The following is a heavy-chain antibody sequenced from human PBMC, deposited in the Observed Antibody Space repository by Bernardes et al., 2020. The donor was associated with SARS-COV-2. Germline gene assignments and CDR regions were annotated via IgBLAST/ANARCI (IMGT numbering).Heavy chain of an antibody. CDR2: ISAYNGNT. J-gene: IGHJ6*02. V-gene: IGHV1-18*04. D-gene: IGHD6-19*01. CDR3: ARDLAVAGLRDYYYYGMDV. Sequence: ASVKVSCKASGYTFTSYGISWVRQAPGQGLEWMGWISAYNGNTNYAQKLQGRVTMTTDTSTSTAYMELRSLRSDDTAVYYCARDLAVAGLRDYYYYGMDVWGQGTTVTVSS. CDR1: GYTFTSYG.